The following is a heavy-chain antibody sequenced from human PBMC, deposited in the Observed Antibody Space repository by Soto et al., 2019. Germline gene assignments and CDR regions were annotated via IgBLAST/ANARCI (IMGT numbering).Heavy chain of an antibody. CDR3: ARDTSAGKSGSYYYYGMDV. CDR2: TYYRSKWYN. J-gene: IGHJ6*02. Sequence: SQTLSLTCAISGDSVSSNSAAWNWIRQSPSRGLEWLGRTYYRSKWYNDYAVSVKSRITINPDTSKNQFSLQLNSVTPEDTAVYYCARDTSAGKSGSYYYYGMDVWGQGTTVTVSS. V-gene: IGHV6-1*01. CDR1: GDSVSSNSAA. D-gene: IGHD1-26*01.